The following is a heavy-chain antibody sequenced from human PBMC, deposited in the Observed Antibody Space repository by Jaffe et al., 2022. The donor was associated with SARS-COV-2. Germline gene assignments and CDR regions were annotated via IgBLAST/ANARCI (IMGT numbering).Heavy chain of an antibody. CDR2: IYSSGSA. D-gene: IGHD3-10*01. Sequence: QVHLQESGPGLVKPSETLSVTCTVSGVSISSTNYFWNWIRRPAGKGPEWIGRIYSSGSANYNPSLKSRVTISLDTSKNQFSLNLSSVTAADTAVYYCARDGSVRSLRSRVTMAEFDPWGQGTLVTVTS. V-gene: IGHV4-61*02. CDR1: GVSISSTNYF. CDR3: ARDGSVRSLRSRVTMAEFDP. J-gene: IGHJ5*02.